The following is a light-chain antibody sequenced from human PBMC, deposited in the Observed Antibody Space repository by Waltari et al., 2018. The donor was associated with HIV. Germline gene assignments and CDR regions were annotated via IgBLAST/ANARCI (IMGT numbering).Light chain of an antibody. CDR2: AAS. J-gene: IGKJ1*01. Sequence: DIQMTQSPSSLSASVGDRVTITCRASQSISNYLNWYKQKPGKAPKVLVYAASILRSGVPTRFSGSGSGTDFTLTISSLQPEDFATYYCQQSYSNPAFGQGTKVEIK. V-gene: IGKV1-39*01. CDR1: QSISNY. CDR3: QQSYSNPA.